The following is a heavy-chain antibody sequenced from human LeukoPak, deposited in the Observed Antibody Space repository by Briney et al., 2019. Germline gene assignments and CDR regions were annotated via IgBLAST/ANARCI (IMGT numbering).Heavy chain of an antibody. CDR2: INWNGDSV. D-gene: IGHD5-24*01. CDR1: GFTFDDYG. CDR3: ARHPSGRMWLQQGGWFDP. J-gene: IGHJ5*02. V-gene: IGHV3-20*04. Sequence: GGSLRLSCAASGFTFDDYGMTWVRQAPGKGLEWVSGINWNGDSVRYADSVKGRFTISRDNAKNSLYLQMNSLRAEDTAVYYCARHPSGRMWLQQGGWFDPWGQGTLVTVSS.